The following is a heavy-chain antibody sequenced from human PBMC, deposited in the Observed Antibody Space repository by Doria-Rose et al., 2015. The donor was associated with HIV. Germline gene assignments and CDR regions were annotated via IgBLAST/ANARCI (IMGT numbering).Heavy chain of an antibody. V-gene: IGHV4-61*02. J-gene: IGHJ4*02. CDR3: AREGYTGSYYYFDF. D-gene: IGHD1-26*01. Sequence: TCTVSGGPINRGSYYWTWIRQPAGKGLEWIGRVYTSGSTDQNSSLKSRVTMSVDTSKNQFSLKLTSVTAADTAVYYCAREGYTGSYYYFDFWGQGTPVTVSS. CDR1: GGPINRGSYY. CDR2: VYTSGST.